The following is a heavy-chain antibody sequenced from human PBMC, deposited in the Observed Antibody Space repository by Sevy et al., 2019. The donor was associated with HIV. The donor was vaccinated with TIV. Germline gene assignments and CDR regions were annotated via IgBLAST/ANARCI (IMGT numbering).Heavy chain of an antibody. CDR1: GFTFTEFV. CDR3: ARGGGSGWYDAFDI. V-gene: IGHV3-23*01. J-gene: IGHJ3*02. Sequence: GGSLRLSCAASGFTFTEFVMSWVRQSPGKGLEWVSTINSGGGSTYYADSVKGRFTISRDNSKNTLDLQMNSLRAEDTAVYYCARGGGSGWYDAFDIWGQGTKVTVSS. D-gene: IGHD6-19*01. CDR2: INSGGGST.